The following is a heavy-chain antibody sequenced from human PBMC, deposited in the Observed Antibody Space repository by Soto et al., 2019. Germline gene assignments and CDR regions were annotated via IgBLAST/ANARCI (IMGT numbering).Heavy chain of an antibody. CDR3: ERLAQCSSGVGYSGDWYFDL. CDR1: GYTFTNHD. CDR2: MHANSDNT. J-gene: IGHJ2*01. D-gene: IGHD5-12*01. V-gene: IGHV1-8*01. Sequence: QLVQSGAEVKKPGASVRVSCKASGYTFTNHDINWVRQATGQGPGWIGWMHANSDNTGYAQRFQCRVTMTRNASITTAYLELSALTSEDTALYICERLAQCSSGVGYSGDWYFDLWGRGILVTVSS.